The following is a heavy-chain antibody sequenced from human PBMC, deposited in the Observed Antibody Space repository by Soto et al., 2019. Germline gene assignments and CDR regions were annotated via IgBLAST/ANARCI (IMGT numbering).Heavy chain of an antibody. CDR2: ISGGGDYI. V-gene: IGHV3-21*01. J-gene: IGHJ4*01. CDR1: GFAFSSYT. D-gene: IGHD3-10*01. CDR3: ASLSRFALDY. Sequence: EVQLVESGEGLVKPGGSLRLSCAASGFAFSSYTMNWVRQAPGKGLEWVSSISGGGDYIYYTGSVKGRFSISRDNAKNSLYLQMDSLRAEDTAVYYCASLSRFALDYWGQGTLVTVSS.